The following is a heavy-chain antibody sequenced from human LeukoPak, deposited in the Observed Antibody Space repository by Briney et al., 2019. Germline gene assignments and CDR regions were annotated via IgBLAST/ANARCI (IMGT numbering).Heavy chain of an antibody. V-gene: IGHV3-66*01. Sequence: AGGSLRLSCAASGFTVSNSYMSWVRQAPGKGLEWVSVIYSGDIGGYTYYSDSVKGRFTISRDNSKNTLNLQMNSLRDEDTAVYYCARDPNYYNYGTDVWGQGTMVTVSS. J-gene: IGHJ6*02. CDR1: GFTVSNSY. CDR2: IYSGDIGGYT. CDR3: ARDPNYYNYGTDV.